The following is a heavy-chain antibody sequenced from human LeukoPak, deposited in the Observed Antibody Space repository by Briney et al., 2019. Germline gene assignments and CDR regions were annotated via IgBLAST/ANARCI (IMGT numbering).Heavy chain of an antibody. Sequence: PSETLSLTCAVYGGSFSGYYWSWIRQPPGKGLEWIGEINHSGSTNYNPSLKSRVTISVDTSKNQFSLKLSSVTAADTAVYYCARGGEHFTIFGVVTNYYYYGMDVWGQGTTVTVSS. D-gene: IGHD3-3*01. CDR3: ARGGEHFTIFGVVTNYYYYGMDV. CDR1: GGSFSGYY. V-gene: IGHV4-34*01. CDR2: INHSGST. J-gene: IGHJ6*02.